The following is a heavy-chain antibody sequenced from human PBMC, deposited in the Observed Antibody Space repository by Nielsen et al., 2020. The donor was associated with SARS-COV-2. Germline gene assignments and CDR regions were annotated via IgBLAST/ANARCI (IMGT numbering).Heavy chain of an antibody. V-gene: IGHV3-30-3*01. CDR2: ISYDGSNK. J-gene: IGHJ5*02. Sequence: GGSLRLSCAASGFTFSSYAMHWVRQAPGKGLEWVAVISYDGSNKYYADSVRGRFTISRDNSKNTLYLQMNSLRAEDTAVYYCARGHVVVPAAKRGWFDPWGQGTLVTVSS. CDR3: ARGHVVVPAAKRGWFDP. CDR1: GFTFSSYA. D-gene: IGHD2-2*01.